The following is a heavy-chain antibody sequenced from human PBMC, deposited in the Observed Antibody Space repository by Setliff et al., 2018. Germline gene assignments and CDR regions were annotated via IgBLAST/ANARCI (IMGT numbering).Heavy chain of an antibody. CDR3: ARVRSSSWLVVNWFDP. J-gene: IGHJ5*02. CDR2: INPNSGGT. Sequence: ASVKVSCKASGYTFTGYYMHWVRQAPGQGLEWMGRINPNSGGTNYAQKFQGRVTMTRDTSISTAHMELSRLRSDDTAVYYCARVRSSSWLVVNWFDPWGQGTLVTVSS. CDR1: GYTFTGYY. D-gene: IGHD6-13*01. V-gene: IGHV1-2*06.